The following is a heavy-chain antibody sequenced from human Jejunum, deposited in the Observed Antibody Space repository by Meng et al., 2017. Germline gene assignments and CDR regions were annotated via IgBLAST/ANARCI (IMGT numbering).Heavy chain of an antibody. CDR2: TNHNVSP. Sequence: LHHVGAALFKPSKTLSLTCAVYGGSLSGSYWTWIRQPPGKGLEWIGETNHNVSPYYNPSLNNRVTMSVDTSKNQLSLKLSSVTAADTAVYYCAIGGPGPRLLNWGQGTLVTVSS. CDR3: AIGGPGPRLLN. D-gene: IGHD1-14*01. V-gene: IGHV4-34*01. CDR1: GGSLSGSY. J-gene: IGHJ4*02.